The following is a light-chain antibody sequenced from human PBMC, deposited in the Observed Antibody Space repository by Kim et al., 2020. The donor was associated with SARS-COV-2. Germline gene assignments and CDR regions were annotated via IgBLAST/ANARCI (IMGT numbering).Light chain of an antibody. V-gene: IGLV7-46*01. CDR1: TGAVSFGHY. J-gene: IGLJ3*02. CDR3: LVSYANVGV. CDR2: DTT. Sequence: QAVVTQEPSLTVSPGGTVTITCGSSTGAVSFGHYPYWLQQKPGQAPRTLIYDTTKKHSLTPARFSGSILGDKAALTLSGALPEDEADYYCLVSYANVGVFGGGTQLTV.